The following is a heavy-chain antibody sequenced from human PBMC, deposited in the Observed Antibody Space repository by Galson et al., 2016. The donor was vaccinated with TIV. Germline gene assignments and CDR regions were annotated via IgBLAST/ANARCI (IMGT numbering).Heavy chain of an antibody. J-gene: IGHJ5*02. D-gene: IGHD3-22*01. V-gene: IGHV3-30*09. CDR2: ISDDGNSK. CDR1: GFTFSPYA. Sequence: SLRLSCAASGFTFSPYAMHWVRQAPGKGLEWLPVISDDGNSKYYAVSVKGRFAISRDNSKHTLYLQMNNLRVEDTAVYYCAKDGYYYDSNSENWFDPWGQGTLVTVSS. CDR3: AKDGYYYDSNSENWFDP.